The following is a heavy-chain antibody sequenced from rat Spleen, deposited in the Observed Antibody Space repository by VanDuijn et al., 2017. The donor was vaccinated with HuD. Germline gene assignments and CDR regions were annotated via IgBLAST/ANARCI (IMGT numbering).Heavy chain of an antibody. CDR2: ISHEGSST. D-gene: IGHD1-12*02. CDR1: GFTFNDYY. V-gene: IGHV5-22*01. Sequence: EVQLVESDGGLVQPGRSLKLSCVASGFTFNDYYMAWVRQAPKKGLEWVASISHEGSSTYYGDSVKGRVTISRDNAKSTLYLQMDSLKSEDTATYYCATDGYYDGTYYAVYVMDAWGQGASVTVSS. J-gene: IGHJ4*01. CDR3: ATDGYYDGTYYAVYVMDA.